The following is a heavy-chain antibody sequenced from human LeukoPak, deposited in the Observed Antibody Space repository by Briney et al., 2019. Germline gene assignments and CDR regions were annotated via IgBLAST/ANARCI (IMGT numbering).Heavy chain of an antibody. Sequence: ASVTVSCKASGYTFTNYDINWVRQAPGQGSEWMGWMNPNSGNTGYAQELQGRVTITRNTAISTVYMELGSLRYDDTAVYYCASDLRPAAATPEVLYWGQGTLVTLSS. CDR3: ASDLRPAAATPEVLY. V-gene: IGHV1-8*01. CDR2: MNPNSGNT. CDR1: GYTFTNYD. D-gene: IGHD2-2*01. J-gene: IGHJ4*02.